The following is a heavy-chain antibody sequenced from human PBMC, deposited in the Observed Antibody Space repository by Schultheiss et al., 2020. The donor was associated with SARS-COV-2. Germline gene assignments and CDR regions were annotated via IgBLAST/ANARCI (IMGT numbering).Heavy chain of an antibody. CDR3: ARDAKGSPIDY. CDR1: GFTFSSYA. J-gene: IGHJ4*02. CDR2: ISYDGSNK. V-gene: IGHV3-30*01. Sequence: GESLKISCAASGFTFSSYAMHWVRQALGKGLEWVAVISYDGSNKYYADSVKGRFTISRDNSKNTLYLQMNSLRAEDTAVYYCARDAKGSPIDYWGQGTLVTVSS.